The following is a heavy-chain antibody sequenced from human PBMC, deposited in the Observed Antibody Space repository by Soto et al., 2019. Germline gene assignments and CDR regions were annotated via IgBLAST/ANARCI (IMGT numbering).Heavy chain of an antibody. Sequence: GGSLRLSCAASGFTVSSNYMSWVRQAPGKGLEWVSVIYSGGSTYYADSVKGRFTISRDNSKNTLYLQMNSLRAEDTAVYYCARDRRVRGEVHYYYGMGVWGQGTTVTVSS. J-gene: IGHJ6*02. CDR1: GFTVSSNY. CDR2: IYSGGST. CDR3: ARDRRVRGEVHYYYGMGV. V-gene: IGHV3-53*01. D-gene: IGHD3-10*01.